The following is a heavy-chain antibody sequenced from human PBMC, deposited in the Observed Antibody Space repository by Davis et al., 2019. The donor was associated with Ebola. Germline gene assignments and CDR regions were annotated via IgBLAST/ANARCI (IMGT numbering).Heavy chain of an antibody. CDR2: IRSKAYGGTT. J-gene: IGHJ4*02. V-gene: IGHV3-49*03. Sequence: GGSLRLSCAASGFTVSSNYMSWFRQAPGKGLEWVGFIRSKAYGGTTEYAASVKGRFTISRDDSKSIAYLQMNSLKTEDTAVYYCTRDSGGYWGQGTLVTVSS. CDR3: TRDSGGY. CDR1: GFTVSSNY. D-gene: IGHD1-1*01.